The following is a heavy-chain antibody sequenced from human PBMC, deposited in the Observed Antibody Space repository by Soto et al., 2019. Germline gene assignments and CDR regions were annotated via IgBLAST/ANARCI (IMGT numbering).Heavy chain of an antibody. J-gene: IGHJ4*02. CDR2: INAGNGNT. Sequence: QVQLVQSGAEVKKPGASVKVSCKASGYTFTSYAMHWVRQAPGQRLEWMGWINAGNGNTKYSQKFQGRVTITRDTSASTAYMELSSLRSEDTAVDYCARDRILRADGVFAVWCQGTLVTVSS. CDR1: GYTFTSYA. V-gene: IGHV1-3*01. CDR3: ARDRILRADGVFAV. D-gene: IGHD3-3*02.